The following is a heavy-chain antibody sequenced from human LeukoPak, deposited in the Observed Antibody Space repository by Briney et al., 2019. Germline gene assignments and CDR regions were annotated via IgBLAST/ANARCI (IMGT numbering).Heavy chain of an antibody. J-gene: IGHJ4*02. CDR2: ISGSGGST. V-gene: IGHV3-23*01. D-gene: IGHD1-26*01. Sequence: GGSLRLSCAASGFYSAAYPMTWVRQAPGKGLEWVSAISGSGGSTYYADSVKGRFTISRDNSKNTLYLQMNSLRAEDTAVYYCAKDLLTWERSWDYWGQGTLVTVSS. CDR3: AKDLLTWERSWDY. CDR1: GFYSAAYP.